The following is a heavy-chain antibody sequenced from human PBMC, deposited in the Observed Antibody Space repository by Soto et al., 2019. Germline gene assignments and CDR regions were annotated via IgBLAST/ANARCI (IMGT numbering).Heavy chain of an antibody. D-gene: IGHD2-15*01. V-gene: IGHV3-21*01. CDR3: AREGGGDYYYGMDV. CDR1: GFTFSSYS. CDR2: ISSSSSYI. J-gene: IGHJ6*02. Sequence: EVQLVESGGGLVKPGGSLRLSCAASGFTFSSYSMNWVRQAPGQGLEWVSSISSSSSYIYYADSVKGRFTISRDNAKNSLYLQMNSLRAEDTAVYYCAREGGGDYYYGMDVWGQGTTVTVSS.